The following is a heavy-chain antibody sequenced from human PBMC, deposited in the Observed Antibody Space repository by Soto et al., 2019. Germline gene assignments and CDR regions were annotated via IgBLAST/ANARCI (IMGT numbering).Heavy chain of an antibody. CDR1: GFTFGSYG. V-gene: IGHV3-30*18. CDR3: AKDRSYDSSGSLAD. J-gene: IGHJ4*02. CDR2: ISYDGNNK. D-gene: IGHD3-22*01. Sequence: GGSLRLSCAASGFTFGSYGMHWVRQAPGKGLEWVAVISYDGNNKYYADSVKGRFTISRDNSKNTLYLQMNSLRAEDTAVYYCAKDRSYDSSGSLADWGQGTLVTVSS.